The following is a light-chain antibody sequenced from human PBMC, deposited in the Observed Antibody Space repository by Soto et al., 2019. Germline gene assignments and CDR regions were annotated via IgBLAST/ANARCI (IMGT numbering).Light chain of an antibody. J-gene: IGKJ2*01. CDR3: QQRSNWPPMYT. Sequence: EIALTQSPATLSLSPGERATLSCRASQSVSSYLAWYQQKPGQAPRLLIYDASNRATGIPARFSGSGSGTDFTLTISSREPEDFAVYYCQQRSNWPPMYTFGQGTKLEIK. CDR2: DAS. CDR1: QSVSSY. V-gene: IGKV3-11*01.